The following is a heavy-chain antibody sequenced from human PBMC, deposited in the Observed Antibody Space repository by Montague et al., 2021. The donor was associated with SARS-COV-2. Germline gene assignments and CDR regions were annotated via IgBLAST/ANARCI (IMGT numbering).Heavy chain of an antibody. CDR2: INHGGST. Sequence: SETLSLTCAVHGSSFSGYYWNWIRQSPGKGLEWIGEINHGGSTKFSPSLKGRLNITTDTSKNQFSLKLTSVAAADTAVYYCARLRDGVVPSPILGVGPFYSYYYIDVWGRGTPVTVSS. D-gene: IGHD3-10*01. J-gene: IGHJ6*03. CDR1: GSSFSGYY. V-gene: IGHV4-34*01. CDR3: ARLRDGVVPSPILGVGPFYSYYYIDV.